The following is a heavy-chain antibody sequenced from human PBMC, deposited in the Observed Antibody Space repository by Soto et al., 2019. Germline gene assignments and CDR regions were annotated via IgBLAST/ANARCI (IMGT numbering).Heavy chain of an antibody. CDR3: ARGVDYGGNSGLDY. CDR2: IYYSGST. Sequence: PETLSLTCAVSGGSVSSSNWWSWVRQPPGKGLEWIGYIYYSGSTYYNPSLKSRVTISVDTSKNQFSLKLSSVTAADTAVYYCARGVDYGGNSGLDYWGQGTLVTVSS. D-gene: IGHD4-17*01. V-gene: IGHV4-4*03. J-gene: IGHJ4*02. CDR1: GGSVSSSNW.